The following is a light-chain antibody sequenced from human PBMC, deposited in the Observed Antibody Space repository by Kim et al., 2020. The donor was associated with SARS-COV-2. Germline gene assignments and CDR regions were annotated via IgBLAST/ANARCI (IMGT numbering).Light chain of an antibody. V-gene: IGKV1-6*01. CDR1: QGIRND. CDR2: AAS. J-gene: IGKJ1*01. Sequence: ASVGDRVTITCRASQGIRNDLGWYQQKPGKAPKLLIYAASSLQSGVPSRFSGSGSGTDFTLTISSLQPADFATYYCLQDYNYPRTFGQGTKVDIK. CDR3: LQDYNYPRT.